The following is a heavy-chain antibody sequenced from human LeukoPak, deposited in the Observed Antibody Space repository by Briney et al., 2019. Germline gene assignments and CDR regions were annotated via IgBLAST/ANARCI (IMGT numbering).Heavy chain of an antibody. CDR1: GGSFSGYY. D-gene: IGHD6-13*01. Sequence: SETLSLTCAVYGGSFSGYYWSWIRQPPGKGLEWIGEINHSGSTNYNPSLKSRVTISVDTSKNQFSLKLSSVTAADTAVYYCARAGYSNQSPALDPWGQGTLVTVSS. V-gene: IGHV4-34*01. J-gene: IGHJ5*02. CDR2: INHSGST. CDR3: ARAGYSNQSPALDP.